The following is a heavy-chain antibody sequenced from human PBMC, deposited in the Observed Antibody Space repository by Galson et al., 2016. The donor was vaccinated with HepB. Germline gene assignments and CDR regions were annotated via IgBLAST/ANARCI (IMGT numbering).Heavy chain of an antibody. V-gene: IGHV3-9*01. CDR1: GFTFNDYA. CDR2: ISWNSGRI. Sequence: SLRLSCATSGFTFNDYAMHWVRQAPGKGLEWVPGISWNSGRIDYADSVKGRFTVSRDNAKNSLYLQINSLRAEDTALYYCAKATSGSAYGSRHFQHWGQGTLVTVSS. J-gene: IGHJ1*01. D-gene: IGHD3-10*01. CDR3: AKATSGSAYGSRHFQH.